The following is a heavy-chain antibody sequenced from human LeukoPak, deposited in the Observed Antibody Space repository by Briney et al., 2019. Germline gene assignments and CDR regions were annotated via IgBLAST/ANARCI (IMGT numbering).Heavy chain of an antibody. CDR3: ARSRGSGWYDY. Sequence: PGESLKISCRGSGYIFTTYWITWVRQMPGKGLEWMGRIDPSASYTNYSPSFQGHVTISADKSIITACLQWSSLKASDTAMYYCARSRGSGWYDYWGQGTLVAASS. CDR1: GYIFTTYW. CDR2: IDPSASYT. J-gene: IGHJ4*02. V-gene: IGHV5-10-1*01. D-gene: IGHD6-19*01.